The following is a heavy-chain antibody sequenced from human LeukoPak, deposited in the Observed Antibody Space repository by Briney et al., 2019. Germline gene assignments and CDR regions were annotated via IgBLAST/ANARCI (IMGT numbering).Heavy chain of an antibody. D-gene: IGHD6-13*01. J-gene: IGHJ4*02. CDR3: AKELNLWRIAAAGTGY. Sequence: PGGSLRLSCAASGFTFSSYAMSWVRRAPGKGLEWVSAISGSGGSTYYGDSVKGRFTISRDNSKNTLYLQMNSLRAEDTAVYYCAKELNLWRIAAAGTGYWGQGTLVTVSS. V-gene: IGHV3-23*01. CDR2: ISGSGGST. CDR1: GFTFSSYA.